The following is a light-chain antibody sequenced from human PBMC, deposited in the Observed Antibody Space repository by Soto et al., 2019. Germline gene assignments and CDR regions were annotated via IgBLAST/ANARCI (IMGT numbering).Light chain of an antibody. CDR3: SSYTSSSVV. J-gene: IGLJ2*01. V-gene: IGLV2-14*01. Sequence: QSALTQPASVSGSPGQSITISCTGTSSDVGGYNYVSWYQQHPGKAPKLMIYDVSNRPSGVSNRFSGSKSGNTASLTISGLQAXXXADYYCSSYTSSSVVFGGGTKVTVL. CDR1: SSDVGGYNY. CDR2: DVS.